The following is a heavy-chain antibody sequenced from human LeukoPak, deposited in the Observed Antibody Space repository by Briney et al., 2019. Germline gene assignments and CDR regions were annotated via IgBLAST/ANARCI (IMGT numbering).Heavy chain of an antibody. V-gene: IGHV3-23*01. CDR1: GFVFSTYT. J-gene: IGHJ4*02. Sequence: PGGSLRLSCAASGFVFSTYTMNWVRQATGKGLEWVSSITGSSGHTYFADSVKGRFTISRDNSKNTLYLQMNSLRGEDTAIYYCAKGSRILDSWGQGSVVTVSS. D-gene: IGHD5-18*01. CDR3: AKGSRILDS. CDR2: ITGSSGHT.